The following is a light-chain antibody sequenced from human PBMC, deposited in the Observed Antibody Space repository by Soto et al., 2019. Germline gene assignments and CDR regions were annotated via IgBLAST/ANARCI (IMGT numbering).Light chain of an antibody. CDR3: SSYTSSSTPYV. Sequence: QSALTQPASVSGSPGQSITISCTGTSSEVGGYNYVSWYQQHPGKAPKLMIYEVSNRPSGVSNRFSGSKSGNTASLTISGLQAEDEADYYCSSYTSSSTPYVFGTGTKLTVL. V-gene: IGLV2-14*01. CDR1: SSEVGGYNY. J-gene: IGLJ1*01. CDR2: EVS.